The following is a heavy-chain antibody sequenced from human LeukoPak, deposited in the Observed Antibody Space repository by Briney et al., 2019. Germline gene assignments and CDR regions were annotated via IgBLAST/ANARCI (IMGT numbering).Heavy chain of an antibody. D-gene: IGHD6-13*01. J-gene: IGHJ6*02. CDR1: GFTFSSYA. CDR2: ISYDRNNK. V-gene: IGHV3-30*04. CDR3: ARDGQQLAPYGMDV. Sequence: GGSLRLSCAASGFTFSSYAMHWVRQVPGKGLEWVTAISYDRNNKHYTDSVKGRFTISRDNSKNTLFLQMDSLRVEDTAVYYCARDGQQLAPYGMDVWGQGTTVIVSS.